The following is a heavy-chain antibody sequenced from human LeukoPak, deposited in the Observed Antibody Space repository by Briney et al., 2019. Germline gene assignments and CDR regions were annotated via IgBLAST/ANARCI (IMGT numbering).Heavy chain of an antibody. CDR1: GYTFKDYN. V-gene: IGHV1-69-2*01. CDR2: IDPEDGQV. Sequence: VKISCKASGYTFKDYNMHWVQQAPGKGIEWMGHIDPEDGQVIYGETFRGRVTISADTSEDTIHMELTSLTSDDTAMYFCARVTGLLQLDYWGQGTLVTVSS. J-gene: IGHJ4*02. D-gene: IGHD1-26*01. CDR3: ARVTGLLQLDY.